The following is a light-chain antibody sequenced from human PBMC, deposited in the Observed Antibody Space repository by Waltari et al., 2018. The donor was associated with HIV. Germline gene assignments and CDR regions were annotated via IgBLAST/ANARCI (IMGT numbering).Light chain of an antibody. CDR1: SSNIGNNA. Sequence: QSVLTQPPSVSEAPRQRVTISCSGSSSNIGNNAVNWYQQLPGKAPKLLIYYDDLLPSGVSDRFSGSKSGTSASLAIGGLQSEDEADYDCAAWDDSLNGQVFGGGTKLTVL. V-gene: IGLV1-36*01. CDR3: AAWDDSLNGQV. CDR2: YDD. J-gene: IGLJ3*02.